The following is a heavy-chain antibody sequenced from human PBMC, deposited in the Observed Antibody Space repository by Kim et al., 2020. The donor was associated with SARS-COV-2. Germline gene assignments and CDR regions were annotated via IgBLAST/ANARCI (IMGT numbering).Heavy chain of an antibody. V-gene: IGHV3-48*02. CDR3: ARGLQYSFDY. Sequence: GGSLRLSCAASGFTFRDYSMNWVRQAPGKGLECVSYIRSGGDIIFYADSVKGRFTISRDDAKSSLYLQMNSLRDEDTAIYYCARGLQYSFDYWGQGILVTVSS. D-gene: IGHD4-4*01. J-gene: IGHJ4*02. CDR2: IRSGGDII. CDR1: GFTFRDYS.